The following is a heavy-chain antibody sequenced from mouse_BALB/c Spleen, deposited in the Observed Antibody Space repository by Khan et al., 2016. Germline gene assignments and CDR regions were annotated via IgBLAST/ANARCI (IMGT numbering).Heavy chain of an antibody. D-gene: IGHD1-1*01. CDR1: GYSITSDYA. CDR2: INYSGGT. J-gene: IGHJ3*01. CDR3: ARDYYGSSFFDY. V-gene: IGHV3-2*02. Sequence: ESGPGLVKPSQSLSLTCTVTGYSITSDYAWNWIRQFPGDKLEWMAYINYSGGTSYNPSLKSRISITRDTSKNQFFLQLNSVTAEDTATYYGARDYYGSSFFDYWGQGTLVTVSA.